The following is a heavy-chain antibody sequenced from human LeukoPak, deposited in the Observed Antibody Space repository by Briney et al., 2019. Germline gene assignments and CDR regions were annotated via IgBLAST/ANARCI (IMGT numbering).Heavy chain of an antibody. CDR2: IGGGDT. J-gene: IGHJ4*02. V-gene: IGHV3-23*01. Sequence: GGSLRLSCAASGFDFSTYAMSWVRQAPGKGLEWVSGIGGGDTHYADSVKGRFTISRDNSKSTVALHMSSLRVEDTAVYYCAKDGQSFNSMWDYLDSWGRGTLVTVSS. CDR3: AKDGQSFNSMWDYLDS. CDR1: GFDFSTYA. D-gene: IGHD1-26*01.